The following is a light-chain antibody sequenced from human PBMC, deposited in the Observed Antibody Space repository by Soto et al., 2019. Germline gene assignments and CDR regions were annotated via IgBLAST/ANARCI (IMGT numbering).Light chain of an antibody. CDR2: RSD. J-gene: IGLJ3*02. V-gene: IGLV1-47*01. Sequence: QSVLTQPPSASGTPGQRVTISCSGSTTNIKSNFVYWYQQFPGTAPKLLIYRSDQRPSGVPDRFSGSKSGTSASLAISGLRSEDEAEYHCATWDDSLSGWVFGGGTKLIVL. CDR3: ATWDDSLSGWV. CDR1: TTNIKSNF.